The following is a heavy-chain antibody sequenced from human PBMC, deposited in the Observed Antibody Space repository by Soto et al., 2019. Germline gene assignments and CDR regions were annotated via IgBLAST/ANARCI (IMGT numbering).Heavy chain of an antibody. V-gene: IGHV2-5*02. CDR2: IYWDDDK. Sequence: QITLKESGPTLVKPTQTLTLTCTFSGFSLSTSGVGVGWIRQPPGKALEWLALIYWDDDKRYSPSLKSRLTITNDTSKNQVVLTMTNMDPVDTATYYCARTVTGLLYSYYGMDVWGQGTTVTVSS. D-gene: IGHD4-17*01. J-gene: IGHJ6*02. CDR3: ARTVTGLLYSYYGMDV. CDR1: GFSLSTSGVG.